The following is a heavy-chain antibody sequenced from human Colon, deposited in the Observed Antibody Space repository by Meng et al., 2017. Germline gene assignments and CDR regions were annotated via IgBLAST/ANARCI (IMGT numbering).Heavy chain of an antibody. CDR2: IDHFGIS. V-gene: IGHV4-34*01. D-gene: IGHD4-17*01. CDR3: ATGLRHGDWFDP. J-gene: IGHJ5*02. CDR1: GGSCSGFY. Sequence: QVHLQQGGARRLKPSETLSLTSAVSGGSCSGFYWSWIRQPPGKCLEWIGEIDHFGISNYNSSLKGRLTMSVDTSKKQISLTLTSVTAADTAVYYCATGLRHGDWFDPWGPGTLVTVSS.